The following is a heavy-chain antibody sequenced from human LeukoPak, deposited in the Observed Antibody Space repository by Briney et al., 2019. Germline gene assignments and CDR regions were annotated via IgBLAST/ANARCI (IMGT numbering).Heavy chain of an antibody. Sequence: GGSLRLSCAASGFTFSDFWMSWVRQAPGKGLECVASTNETGGDKLYVDSVKGRFTISRDNSKNSLSLQMNSLTAEDTAIYYCAIATTGRGAFGSWGQGTLVSVSS. CDR2: TNETGGDK. V-gene: IGHV3-7*01. J-gene: IGHJ4*02. CDR1: GFTFSDFW. CDR3: AIATTGRGAFGS. D-gene: IGHD1-1*01.